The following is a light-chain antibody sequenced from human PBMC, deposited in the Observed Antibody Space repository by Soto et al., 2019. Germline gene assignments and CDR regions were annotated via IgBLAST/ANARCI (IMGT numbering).Light chain of an antibody. CDR1: SSDVGAYEY. CDR3: TSYTTRRLYV. V-gene: IGLV2-14*03. J-gene: IGLJ1*01. CDR2: DVS. Sequence: QSVLTQPASVSGCPGQSITISCTGTSSDVGAYEYVSWYQQHPGKAPKLLIYDVSNRPSGVSTRFSGSKSGNTASLTISGLQAEDEGDYYCTSYTTRRLYVFGSGTKVTVL.